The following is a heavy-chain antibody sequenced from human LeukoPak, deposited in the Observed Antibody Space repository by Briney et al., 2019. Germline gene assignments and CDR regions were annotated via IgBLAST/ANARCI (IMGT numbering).Heavy chain of an antibody. D-gene: IGHD3-22*01. CDR1: GFTFSSYE. Sequence: GGSLRLSCAASGFTFSSYEMNWVRQAPGKGLEWVSYISSGGTGKYYADSVKGRFTISRDNAKNSLYLQMNSLRAEDTAVYYCARDTYYYDSSGSWGQGTLVTVSS. CDR2: ISSGGTGK. J-gene: IGHJ5*02. V-gene: IGHV3-48*03. CDR3: ARDTYYYDSSGS.